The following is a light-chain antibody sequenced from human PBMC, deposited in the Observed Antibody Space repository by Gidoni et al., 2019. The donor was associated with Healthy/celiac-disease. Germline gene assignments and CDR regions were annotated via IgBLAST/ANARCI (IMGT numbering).Light chain of an antibody. CDR2: EVS. CDR1: SSDVGGYNY. Sequence: QSALTQPASVSVSPGQSITISCTGTSSDVGGYNYVSWYQQHPGKAPKLMIYEVSNRPSGVSNRFSGYKSGNTASLTISGLQAEDEADYDCSSYTSSSTPVVFGGGTKLTVL. V-gene: IGLV2-14*01. CDR3: SSYTSSSTPVV. J-gene: IGLJ2*01.